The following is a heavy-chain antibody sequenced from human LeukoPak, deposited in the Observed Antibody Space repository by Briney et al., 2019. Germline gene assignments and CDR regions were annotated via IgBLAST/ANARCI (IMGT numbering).Heavy chain of an antibody. CDR1: GGSINSGSYY. V-gene: IGHV4-61*09. J-gene: IGHJ6*03. CDR2: FYISGHT. CDR3: ASLRGDTAMAHYYYYYMDV. Sequence: SETLSLTCTVSGGSINSGSYYWSWIRQPAGKGLEWIGHFYISGHTTYNPSLKSRVAISVDTSKNQFSLKMNSVTAADTAVYYCASLRGDTAMAHYYYYYMDVWGKGTTVTVSS. D-gene: IGHD5-18*01.